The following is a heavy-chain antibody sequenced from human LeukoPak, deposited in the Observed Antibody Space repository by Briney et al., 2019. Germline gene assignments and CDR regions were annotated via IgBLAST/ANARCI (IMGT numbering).Heavy chain of an antibody. V-gene: IGHV3-21*01. J-gene: IGHJ5*02. CDR3: ARDAFGYSSSWYWSWFDP. CDR1: GFTFSSYS. D-gene: IGHD6-13*01. Sequence: GGSLRLSCAASGFTFSSYSMNWVRQAPGKGLEWVSSISSSSSYIYYADSVKGRFTISRDNAKNSLYLQMNSLRAEDTAVYYCARDAFGYSSSWYWSWFDPWGQGTLVTVSS. CDR2: ISSSSSYI.